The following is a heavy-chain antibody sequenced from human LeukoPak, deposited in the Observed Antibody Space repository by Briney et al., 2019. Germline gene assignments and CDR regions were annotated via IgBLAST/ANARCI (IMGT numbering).Heavy chain of an antibody. CDR1: GFTFSRYW. V-gene: IGHV3-7*01. CDR2: INQDESAK. Sequence: PGGSLRLSCAASGFTFSRYWMSWVRQAPGKGLEWVASINQDESAKFYVDSVRGRFTISRDNAKRSVYLQMNSLGVEDTAVYYCARDIHSVAFDIWGQGTMVTVSS. CDR3: ARDIHSVAFDI. J-gene: IGHJ3*02.